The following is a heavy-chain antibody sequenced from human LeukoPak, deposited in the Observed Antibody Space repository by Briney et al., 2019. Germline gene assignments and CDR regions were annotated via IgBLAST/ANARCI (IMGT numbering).Heavy chain of an antibody. Sequence: GGSLRLSCAASGFTFSSYAMSWVRQAPGKGLEWVSAISGSGGSTYYADSVKGRFTISRDNSKNTLYLQMNSLRAEDTAVYYCAKAIQTPWIEYYYDSSGYARYWSQGTLVTVSS. CDR1: GFTFSSYA. D-gene: IGHD3-22*01. CDR2: ISGSGGST. V-gene: IGHV3-23*01. CDR3: AKAIQTPWIEYYYDSSGYARY. J-gene: IGHJ4*02.